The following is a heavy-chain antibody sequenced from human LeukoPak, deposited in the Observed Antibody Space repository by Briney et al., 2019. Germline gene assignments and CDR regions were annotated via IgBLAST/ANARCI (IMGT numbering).Heavy chain of an antibody. D-gene: IGHD2-15*01. J-gene: IGHJ5*02. Sequence: ASVTVSCKASGYTFTSYGISWVRQAPGQGLEWMGWISAYNGNTNYAQKLQGRVTMTTDTSTSTAYMELRSLRSDDTAVYYCARSLYCFNDRCYKPSWFDLWGQGTLVTVSS. CDR3: ARSLYCFNDRCYKPSWFDL. V-gene: IGHV1-18*01. CDR2: ISAYNGNT. CDR1: GYTFTSYG.